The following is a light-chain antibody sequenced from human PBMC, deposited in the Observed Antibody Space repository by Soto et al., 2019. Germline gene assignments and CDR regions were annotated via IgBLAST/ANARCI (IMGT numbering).Light chain of an antibody. CDR3: QQFVRSPYT. J-gene: IGKJ2*01. Sequence: EIVLTQSPGTLSLSPGERATLSCRASQSVSSSYLVWYQQKPGQAPRLVMSGASSRATGIPDRFTGSGSGADFTLTISSLEPEDFAVYYCQQFVRSPYTFGQGTKVEIK. CDR1: QSVSSSY. CDR2: GAS. V-gene: IGKV3-20*01.